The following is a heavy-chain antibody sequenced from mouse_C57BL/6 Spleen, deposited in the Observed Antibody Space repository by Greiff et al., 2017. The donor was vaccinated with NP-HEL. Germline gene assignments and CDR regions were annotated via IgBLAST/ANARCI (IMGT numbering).Heavy chain of an antibody. CDR3: ASLGFAY. D-gene: IGHD2-10*02. Sequence: QVQLKQPGAELVKPGASVKLSCKASGYTFTSYWMHWVKQRPGRGLEWIGRIDPNSGGTKYNEKFKSKATLTVDEPSSTAYMQLSSLTSEDSAVYYCASLGFAYWGQGTLVTVSA. CDR2: IDPNSGGT. J-gene: IGHJ3*01. V-gene: IGHV1-72*01. CDR1: GYTFTSYW.